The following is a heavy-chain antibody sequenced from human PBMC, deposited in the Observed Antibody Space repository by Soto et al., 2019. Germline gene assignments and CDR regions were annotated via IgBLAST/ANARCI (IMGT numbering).Heavy chain of an antibody. V-gene: IGHV3-21*01. Sequence: EVQLVESGGGLVKPGGSLRLSCAASGFTFSSYSMNWVRQAPGKGLEWVSSISSSSSYIYYADSVKGRFTISRDNAKNSLYLQMNSLRAEDTAVYYCARASPITIFGVVGWFRGMDVWGQGTTVTVSS. CDR2: ISSSSSYI. J-gene: IGHJ6*02. D-gene: IGHD3-3*01. CDR3: ARASPITIFGVVGWFRGMDV. CDR1: GFTFSSYS.